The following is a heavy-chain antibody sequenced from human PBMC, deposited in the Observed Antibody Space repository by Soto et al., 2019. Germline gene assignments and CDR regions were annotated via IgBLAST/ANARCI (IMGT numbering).Heavy chain of an antibody. CDR3: ARVLGYNSSWWRHTAFDI. V-gene: IGHV1-18*01. CDR1: GYTFTNYG. CDR2: ISAHTGNT. Sequence: ASVKVSCKTSGYTFTNYGISWVRQAPGQGLEWMGWISAHTGNTNYAQKFQGRVTMTTDTSTGTAYMELRSLRSDDTAVYYCARVLGYNSSWWRHTAFDIWGQGTMVTVSS. D-gene: IGHD6-13*01. J-gene: IGHJ3*02.